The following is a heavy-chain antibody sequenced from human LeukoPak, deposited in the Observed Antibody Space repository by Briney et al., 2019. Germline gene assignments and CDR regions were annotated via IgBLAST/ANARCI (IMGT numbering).Heavy chain of an antibody. Sequence: SETLSLTCTVSGGSISNYYWSWIRQPPGKGLEWIGYIYYSGSTNYNPSLKSRVTISVDTSKNQFSLKLSSVTAADTAVYYCAREERYCSSTSCYEDDYYYYGMDVWGQGTTVTVSS. D-gene: IGHD2-2*01. V-gene: IGHV4-59*12. CDR1: GGSISNYY. CDR2: IYYSGST. CDR3: AREERYCSSTSCYEDDYYYYGMDV. J-gene: IGHJ6*02.